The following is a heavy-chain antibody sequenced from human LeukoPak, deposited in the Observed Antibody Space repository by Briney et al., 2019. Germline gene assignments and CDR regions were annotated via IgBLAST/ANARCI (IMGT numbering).Heavy chain of an antibody. J-gene: IGHJ4*02. V-gene: IGHV3-23*01. CDR1: GFTFSSYA. CDR2: ISGSGGST. Sequence: GRSLRLSCAASGFTFSSYAMSWVRQAPGKGLEWVSAISGSGGSTYYADSVKGRFTISRDNSKNTLYLQMNSLRAEDTAVYYCAKRGWVRPYYFDYWGQGTLVTVSS. D-gene: IGHD1-1*01. CDR3: AKRGWVRPYYFDY.